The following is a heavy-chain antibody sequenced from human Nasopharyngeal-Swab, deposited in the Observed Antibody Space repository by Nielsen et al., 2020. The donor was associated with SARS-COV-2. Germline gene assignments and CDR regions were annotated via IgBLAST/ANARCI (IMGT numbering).Heavy chain of an antibody. D-gene: IGHD1-26*01. CDR1: GGSISSYY. Sequence: SETLSLTCTVSGGSISSYYWTWIRQSPGKGLEWIGYIYYSGSTDYNPSLKGRVTISVDTSKNQFSLKLSSVTAADTAVYYCAREEVGATNEDYYYYMDVWGKGTTVTVSS. V-gene: IGHV4-59*12. CDR2: IYYSGST. CDR3: AREEVGATNEDYYYYMDV. J-gene: IGHJ6*03.